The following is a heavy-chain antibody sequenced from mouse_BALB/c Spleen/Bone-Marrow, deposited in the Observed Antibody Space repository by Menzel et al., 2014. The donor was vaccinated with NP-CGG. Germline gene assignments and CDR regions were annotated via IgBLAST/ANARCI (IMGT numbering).Heavy chain of an antibody. CDR1: GYTFSSDY. Sequence: VHLVESGAELVKPGASVKLSCKASGYTFSSDYMYWVKQRPGQGLEWIGEINPSNGGTNFNEKFKSKATLTVDKSSSTAYMQLSSLTSEDSAVYNCTRSRRAMDYWGQGTSVTVSS. CDR2: INPSNGGT. CDR3: TRSRRAMDY. V-gene: IGHV1S81*02. D-gene: IGHD2-12*01. J-gene: IGHJ4*01.